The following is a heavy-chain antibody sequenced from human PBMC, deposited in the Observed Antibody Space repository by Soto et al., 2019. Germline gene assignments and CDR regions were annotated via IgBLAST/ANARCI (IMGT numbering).Heavy chain of an antibody. J-gene: IGHJ4*02. V-gene: IGHV4-39*01. CDR1: GSSINSSGYY. CDR2: MFYGVST. Sequence: PSETLSLTCTVSGSSINSSGYYWGWIRQPPGKGLEWIGSMFYGVSTYYNPSLKSRVTVSVDTSKNQFSLNLRSVTAADTADYYCARQPALSSFSGSYSYYFDYWGQGTLVTVSS. D-gene: IGHD1-26*01. CDR3: ARQPALSSFSGSYSYYFDY.